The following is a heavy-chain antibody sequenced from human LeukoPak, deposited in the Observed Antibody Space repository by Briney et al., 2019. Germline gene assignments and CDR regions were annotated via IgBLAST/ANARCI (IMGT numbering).Heavy chain of an antibody. CDR1: GFTFSSYA. CDR3: AKDRSDYGDYVNWFDP. CDR2: ISGSGGST. Sequence: PGGSLRLSCAASGFTFSSYAMSWVRQAPGKGLEWVSAISGSGGSTYYADSVKGRFTISRDNSKNTLYLQMNSLRAEDTAVYYFAKDRSDYGDYVNWFDPWGQGNLVTVSS. J-gene: IGHJ5*02. D-gene: IGHD4-17*01. V-gene: IGHV3-23*01.